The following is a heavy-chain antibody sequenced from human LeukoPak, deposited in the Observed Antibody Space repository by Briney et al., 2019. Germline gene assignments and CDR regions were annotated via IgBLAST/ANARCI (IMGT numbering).Heavy chain of an antibody. D-gene: IGHD2-15*01. J-gene: IGHJ4*02. V-gene: IGHV4-39*01. CDR3: ARHKWWYDY. CDR2: IYYRGST. CDR1: GGSISSSSYY. Sequence: SETLSLTCTVSGGSISSSSYYWGWIRQPPGKGLEWIGSIYYRGSTYYNPSLKSRVTISVDTSKNQFSLKLSSVTAADTAVYYCARHKWWYDYWGQGTLVTVSS.